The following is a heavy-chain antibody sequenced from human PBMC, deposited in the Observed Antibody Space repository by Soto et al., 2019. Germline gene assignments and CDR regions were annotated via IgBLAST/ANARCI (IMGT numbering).Heavy chain of an antibody. CDR2: ISAYNGNT. J-gene: IGHJ4*02. D-gene: IGHD3-10*01. Sequence: QVQLVQSGAEVKKPGASVKVSCKASGYTFTSYGISWVRQAPGQGLEWMGWISAYNGNTNYAQKLQGRVTMTTDTLTRTAYMELRIMTSADTAMYYSARDSYSGSGSYYAYYFDYWGQGTLVTVSS. CDR3: ARDSYSGSGSYYAYYFDY. V-gene: IGHV1-18*01. CDR1: GYTFTSYG.